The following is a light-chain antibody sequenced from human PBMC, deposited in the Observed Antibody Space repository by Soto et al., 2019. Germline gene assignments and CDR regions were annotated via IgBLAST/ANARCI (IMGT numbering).Light chain of an antibody. CDR3: QQADTFPYT. CDR2: AAS. V-gene: IGKV1-12*01. J-gene: IGKJ2*01. Sequence: DIQMTQSPSSVSASVGDRVTITCRASQPISNWLAWYQQKPGKAPKLLIYAASTLQSGVPSRFSGSGSGTDFTLTISSLQPADFATYYCQQADTFPYTFGQGTKLEI. CDR1: QPISNW.